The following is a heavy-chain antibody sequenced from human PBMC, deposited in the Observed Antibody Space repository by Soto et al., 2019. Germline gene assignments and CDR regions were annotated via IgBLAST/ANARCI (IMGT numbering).Heavy chain of an antibody. CDR3: ARGSRSGYYLDY. D-gene: IGHD3-22*01. V-gene: IGHV4-30-2*01. CDR1: GDSISSGGYS. Sequence: QLQLQESGSGLVKPSQTLSLTCAVSGDSISSGGYSWNWIRQPPGKGLEWIGHIYHSGGTDYNPSLKSRVTITVDSSNNQFSLKLSSVTAADAAVYYCARGSRSGYYLDYWGQGTLVTVS. J-gene: IGHJ4*01. CDR2: IYHSGGT.